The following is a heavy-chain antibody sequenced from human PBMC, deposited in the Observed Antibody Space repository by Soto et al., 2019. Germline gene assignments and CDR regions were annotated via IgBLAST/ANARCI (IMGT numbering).Heavy chain of an antibody. V-gene: IGHV4-30-4*01. D-gene: IGHD3-16*02. CDR1: GGSISSGDYY. CDR2: IYYSGST. CDR3: ARGRHAEQARGYDYVWGSYRYTGLVDY. J-gene: IGHJ4*02. Sequence: SESLSLTCTVSGGSISSGDYYWSWIRQPPGKGLEWIGYIYYSGSTYYNPSLKSRVTISVDTSKNQFSLKLSSVTAADTAVYYCARGRHAEQARGYDYVWGSYRYTGLVDYWGQGTLVTVSS.